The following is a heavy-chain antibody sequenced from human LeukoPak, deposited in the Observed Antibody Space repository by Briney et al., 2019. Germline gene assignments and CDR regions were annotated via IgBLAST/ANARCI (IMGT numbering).Heavy chain of an antibody. D-gene: IGHD7-27*01. CDR2: ISKGSGYI. CDR3: VRDLGRESIFDY. Sequence: GGSLRLSCAASGFSFSDYSLNWVRQAPGKGLEWISSISKGSGYIYYTDSVKGRFTISRDNAKNSLFLQMNSLRAEDTAVYYCVRDLGRESIFDYWGQGTLVTVSS. V-gene: IGHV3-21*01. J-gene: IGHJ4*02. CDR1: GFSFSDYS.